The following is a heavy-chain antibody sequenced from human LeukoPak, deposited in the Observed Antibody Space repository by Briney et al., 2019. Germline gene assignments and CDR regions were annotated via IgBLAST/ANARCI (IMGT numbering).Heavy chain of an antibody. Sequence: SETLSLTCVVYGGSFSGYYWSWIRQPPGKGLEWIGEINHSGSTNYNPSLKSRVTISVDTSKNQFSLKLSSVTAADTAVYYCARVGQTRAPGHWGQGTLVTVSS. J-gene: IGHJ4*02. CDR1: GGSFSGYY. V-gene: IGHV4-34*01. D-gene: IGHD1-1*01. CDR3: ARVGQTRAPGH. CDR2: INHSGST.